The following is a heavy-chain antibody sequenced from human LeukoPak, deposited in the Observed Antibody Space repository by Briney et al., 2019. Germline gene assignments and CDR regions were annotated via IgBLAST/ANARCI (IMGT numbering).Heavy chain of an antibody. D-gene: IGHD3-22*01. CDR1: GSTFTSYE. CDR3: ARGMGSGSYCAAYYFDY. V-gene: IGHV1-8*01. Sequence: GASVKVSCKASGSTFTSYEFNWVPQATGQGLEWMGWMNPNSGNTGYAQKFQGRVTMTRNTSISTAYMELSSLRSEDTAVYYCARGMGSGSYCAAYYFDYWGQGTLVTVSS. CDR2: MNPNSGNT. J-gene: IGHJ4*02.